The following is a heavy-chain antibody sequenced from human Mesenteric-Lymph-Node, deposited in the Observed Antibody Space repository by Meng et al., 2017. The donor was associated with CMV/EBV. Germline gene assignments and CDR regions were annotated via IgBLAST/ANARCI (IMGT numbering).Heavy chain of an antibody. CDR1: GFTFSSYA. D-gene: IGHD2-2*01. CDR2: IYTDGSGT. J-gene: IGHJ4*02. V-gene: IGHV3-74*01. CDR3: ASPRYCTSTSCYSFDY. Sequence: GGSLRLSCAASGFTFSSYAMHWVRQAPGKGLVWVSRIYTDGSGTSYADSVKGRFTISRDNAKNTLYLQMNSLRAEDTAVYFCASPRYCTSTSCYSFDYWGQGTLVTVSS.